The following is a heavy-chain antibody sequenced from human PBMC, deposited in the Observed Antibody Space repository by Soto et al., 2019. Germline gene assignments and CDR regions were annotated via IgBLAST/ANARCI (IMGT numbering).Heavy chain of an antibody. CDR1: GGSIGDYY. D-gene: IGHD3-22*01. CDR3: ARLGGYYQAFES. CDR2: IYYTGTT. V-gene: IGHV4-59*08. J-gene: IGHJ4*02. Sequence: PSETLSLTCTVSGGSIGDYYWGWIRQSPGKGLEWIGYIYYTGTTKYNPSLKSRVTISVDSSKNQFSLKLDSVTAADTAVYYCARLGGYYQAFESWGQGTLVTVS.